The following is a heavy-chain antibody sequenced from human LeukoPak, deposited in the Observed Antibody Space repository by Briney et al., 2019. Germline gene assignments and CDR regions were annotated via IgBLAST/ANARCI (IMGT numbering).Heavy chain of an antibody. CDR3: ARGILWYTYYFDY. J-gene: IGHJ4*02. D-gene: IGHD2-21*01. CDR2: ISSSSSYI. Sequence: GGSLRLSCAASGFTFSSYSMNWVRQAPGKGLEWVSSISSSSSYIYYADSVKGRFTISRDNAKNSLYLQMNSLRAEDTAVYYCARGILWYTYYFDYWGQGTLVAVSS. V-gene: IGHV3-21*01. CDR1: GFTFSSYS.